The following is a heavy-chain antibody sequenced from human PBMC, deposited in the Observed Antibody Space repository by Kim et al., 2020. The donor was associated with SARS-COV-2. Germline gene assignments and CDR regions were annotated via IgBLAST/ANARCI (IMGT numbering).Heavy chain of an antibody. CDR1: GGTFSSYA. CDR2: IIPIFGTA. CDR3: ASSHGWPWDSDYYYYYGMDV. V-gene: IGHV1-69*13. Sequence: SVKVSCKASGGTFSSYAISWVRQAPGQGLEWMGGIIPIFGTANYAQKFQGRVTITADESTSTAYMELSSLRSEDTAVYYCASSHGWPWDSDYYYYYGMDVWGQGTTVTVSS. D-gene: IGHD6-6*01. J-gene: IGHJ6*02.